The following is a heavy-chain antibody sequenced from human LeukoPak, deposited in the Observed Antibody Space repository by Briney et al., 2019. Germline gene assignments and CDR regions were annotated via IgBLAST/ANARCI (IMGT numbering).Heavy chain of an antibody. V-gene: IGHV3-49*03. J-gene: IGHJ4*02. CDR1: GFTFGDYA. CDR3: TRGLSKYYYDSSGFHIDY. CDR2: IRSKAYGGTT. D-gene: IGHD3-22*01. Sequence: GGSLRLSCTASGFTFGDYAMSWFRQAPGKGLEWVGFIRSKAYGGTTEYAASVKGRFTISRDDSKSIAYLQMNSLKTEDTAVYYCTRGLSKYYYDSSGFHIDYWGQGTLVTVSS.